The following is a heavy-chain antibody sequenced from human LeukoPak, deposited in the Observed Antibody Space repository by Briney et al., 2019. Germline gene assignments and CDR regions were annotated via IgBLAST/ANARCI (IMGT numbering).Heavy chain of an antibody. CDR1: GGSISSGDYY. J-gene: IGHJ4*02. Sequence: SETLSLTCTVSGGSISSGDYYWSWIRQPPGKGLEWIGYIYYSGSTYYNPSLKSRVTISVDTSKNQFSLKLSSVTAADTAVYYCARVDLGYCSGGSCYSFDYWGQGTLVAVSP. V-gene: IGHV4-30-4*01. CDR2: IYYSGST. D-gene: IGHD2-15*01. CDR3: ARVDLGYCSGGSCYSFDY.